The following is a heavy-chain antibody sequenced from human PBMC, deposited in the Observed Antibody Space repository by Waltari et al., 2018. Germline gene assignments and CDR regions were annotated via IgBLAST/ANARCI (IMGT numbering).Heavy chain of an antibody. D-gene: IGHD2-8*02. Sequence: EVQLLESGGGLVQPGGSLRLSCAASGFTFSSYAMSWFRQAPGKGLEWVSAISGSGDTTYYADSVKGRFTISRDNSKNTLFLQVSSLRAEDTAVYYCAKDGRNINPLQDSTDYYMAVWGKGTTVTISS. CDR1: GFTFSSYA. J-gene: IGHJ6*03. CDR3: AKDGRNINPLQDSTDYYMAV. V-gene: IGHV3-23*01. CDR2: ISGSGDTT.